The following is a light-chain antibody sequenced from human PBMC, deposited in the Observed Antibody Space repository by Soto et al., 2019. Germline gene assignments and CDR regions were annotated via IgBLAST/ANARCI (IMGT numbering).Light chain of an antibody. CDR2: DAS. CDR3: QQRGPWPWLT. CDR1: QSVNNY. J-gene: IGKJ4*01. Sequence: EIVLKQSPGTLSLSPGERATLSCRASQSVNNYLAWYQQKPGQAPRLLIYDASNRATGIPPRFSGSGSGTDFAHNISSLEPEDSGVYYCQQRGPWPWLTFGGGTRVEI. V-gene: IGKV3-11*01.